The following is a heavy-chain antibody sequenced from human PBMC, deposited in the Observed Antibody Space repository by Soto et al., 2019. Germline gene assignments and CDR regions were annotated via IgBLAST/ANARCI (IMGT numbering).Heavy chain of an antibody. CDR3: AKDMVYGSGTSCSSHY. D-gene: IGHD2-2*01. Sequence: GGSLRLSCAASGFTFSSYAMSWVRQAPGKGLEWVSAISGSGGSTYYADSVKGRFTISRDNSKNTLYLQMNSLRAEDTAVYYCAKDMVYGSGTSCSSHYWGQGTLVTVSS. J-gene: IGHJ4*02. CDR2: ISGSGGST. V-gene: IGHV3-23*01. CDR1: GFTFSSYA.